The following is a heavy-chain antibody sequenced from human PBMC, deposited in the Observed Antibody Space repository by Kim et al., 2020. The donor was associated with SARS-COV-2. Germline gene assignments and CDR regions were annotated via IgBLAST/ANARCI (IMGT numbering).Heavy chain of an antibody. V-gene: IGHV3-15*01. J-gene: IGHJ4*02. CDR1: GFTFSNAW. D-gene: IGHD7-27*01. CDR2: IKSKTDGGTT. Sequence: GGSLRLSCAASGFTFSNAWMSWVRQAPGKGLEWVGRIKSKTDGGTTDYAAPVKGRFTISRDDSKNTLYLQMNSLKTEDTAVYYCTTCFGLTGDTNFDYWGQGTLVTVSS. CDR3: TTCFGLTGDTNFDY.